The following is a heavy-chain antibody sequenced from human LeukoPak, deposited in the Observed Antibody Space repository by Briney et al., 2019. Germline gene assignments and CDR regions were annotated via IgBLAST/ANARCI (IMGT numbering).Heavy chain of an antibody. CDR2: INHSGST. CDR1: GGSFSGYY. Sequence: PSETLSLTCAVYGGSFSGYYWSWICQPPGKGLEWIGEINHSGSTNYNPSLKSRVTISVDTSKNQFSLKLSSVTAADTAVYYCARGVQIYYYGSGSYPTKFDYWGQGTLVTVSS. D-gene: IGHD3-10*01. V-gene: IGHV4-34*01. J-gene: IGHJ4*02. CDR3: ARGVQIYYYGSGSYPTKFDY.